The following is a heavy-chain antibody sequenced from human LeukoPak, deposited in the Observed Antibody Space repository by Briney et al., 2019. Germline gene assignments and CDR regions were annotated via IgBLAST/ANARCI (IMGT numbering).Heavy chain of an antibody. CDR3: ARHCCSGPAKRVFDI. V-gene: IGHV4-39*01. D-gene: IGHD2-15*01. CDR1: GGSIISSDYH. J-gene: IGHJ3*02. CDR2: ISYSGNT. Sequence: PSETLSLACTVSGGSIISSDYHWGWVRQPPGKGLEWIGTISYSGNTDYNPSLRSRVTISVDTSNNQFSLRLGSVTAADTAVYHCARHCCSGPAKRVFDIWGQGTMVTVSS.